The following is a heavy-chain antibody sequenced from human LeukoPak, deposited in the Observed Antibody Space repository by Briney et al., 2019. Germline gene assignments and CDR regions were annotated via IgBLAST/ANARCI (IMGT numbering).Heavy chain of an antibody. CDR2: INHSGNT. Sequence: SGTLSLTCAVYGGSFSGHYWSWIRQPPGKGLEWIGEINHSGNTNYNPSLKRRVTLSVDTSKNQFSLKLSSVTAADTAVYYCARARGAVAIDYWGQGTLVTVSS. J-gene: IGHJ4*02. CDR1: GGSFSGHY. CDR3: ARARGAVAIDY. V-gene: IGHV4-34*01. D-gene: IGHD6-19*01.